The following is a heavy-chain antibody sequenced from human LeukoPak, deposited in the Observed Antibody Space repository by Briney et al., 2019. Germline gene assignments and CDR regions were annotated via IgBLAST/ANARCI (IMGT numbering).Heavy chain of an antibody. J-gene: IGHJ6*03. V-gene: IGHV1-8*01. D-gene: IGHD2-2*01. CDR1: GYTFTSYD. CDR3: ARPKCSSTSCYPRYYYYYMDV. CDR2: MNPNSGNT. Sequence: RASVKVSCKASGYTFTSYDINWVRQATGQGLEWMGWMNPNSGNTGYAQKSQGRVTMTRNTSISTAYMELSSLRSEDTAVYYCARPKCSSTSCYPRYYYYYMDVWGKGTTVTVSS.